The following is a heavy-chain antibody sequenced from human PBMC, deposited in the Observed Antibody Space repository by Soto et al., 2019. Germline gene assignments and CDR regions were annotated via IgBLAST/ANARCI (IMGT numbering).Heavy chain of an antibody. CDR1: GYSFTSYG. CDR3: ASGYGSGGSCDQDAFES. J-gene: IGHJ3*02. CDR2: ISAYNGKT. Sequence: ASVKVSCKASGYSFTSYGISWVRQAPGQGLEWMGRISAYNGKTNYAQKLQGRVTITADKSTSTAYMELRSLRSEDTAVYYCASGYGSGGSCDQDAFESWGQGTMVTVSS. D-gene: IGHD2-15*01. V-gene: IGHV1-18*01.